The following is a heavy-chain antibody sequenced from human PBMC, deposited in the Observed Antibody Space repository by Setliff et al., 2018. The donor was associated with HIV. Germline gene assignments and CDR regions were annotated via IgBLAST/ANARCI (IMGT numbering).Heavy chain of an antibody. Sequence: SETLSLTCAVYGGSFSGYYWGWIRQPPGKGLEWIGSIYHSGSTYYNPSLKSRVTISVDTSKNQFSLKLSSVTAADTAVYYCARGGYGGNFDAFDIWGQGTMVTVSS. CDR3: ARGGYGGNFDAFDI. CDR1: GGSFSGYY. CDR2: IYHSGST. V-gene: IGHV4-38-2*01. J-gene: IGHJ3*02. D-gene: IGHD4-17*01.